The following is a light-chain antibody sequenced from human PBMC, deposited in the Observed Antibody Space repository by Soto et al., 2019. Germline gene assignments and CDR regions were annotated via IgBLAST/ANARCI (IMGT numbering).Light chain of an antibody. CDR2: GAS. Sequence: EIVMTQSPATLSVSPGERATLSCRASQSVSSILAWDQQRPGQAPRLLIYGASTRATDIPARFSGSGSGTEFTLTISGLQSEDFAVYYCQQYNDWPLTFGQGTRLEI. V-gene: IGKV3-15*01. CDR3: QQYNDWPLT. J-gene: IGKJ5*01. CDR1: QSVSSI.